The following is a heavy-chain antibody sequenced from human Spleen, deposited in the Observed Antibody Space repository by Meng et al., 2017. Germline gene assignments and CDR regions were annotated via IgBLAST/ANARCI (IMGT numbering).Heavy chain of an antibody. CDR3: ARGTPGRSYSDY. Sequence: QVQPVQPGPEVKKPGAPVKVSCKASDYTFTGYGVSWVRQAPGQGLEWMAWLGAHDGDTSHAPKFQGRVTVSADRPTATAYMELRSLRSDDTAVYYCARGTPGRSYSDYWGQGTLVTVSS. V-gene: IGHV1-18*01. J-gene: IGHJ4*02. CDR1: DYTFTGYG. D-gene: IGHD3-10*01. CDR2: LGAHDGDT.